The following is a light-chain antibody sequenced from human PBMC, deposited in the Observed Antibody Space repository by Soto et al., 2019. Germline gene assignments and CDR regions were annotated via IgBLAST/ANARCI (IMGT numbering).Light chain of an antibody. CDR2: GTS. V-gene: IGKV3-20*01. CDR1: QSVSSTY. Sequence: EIVLTQSPGTLSLSPGERATLSSRASQSVSSTYLAWYQQKPGQAPRLLIYGTSSRATGIPDRFSGSGSGTDFTLTISRLEPEDFAVYYCQQYGSSPVTFGGGTKVDI. J-gene: IGKJ4*01. CDR3: QQYGSSPVT.